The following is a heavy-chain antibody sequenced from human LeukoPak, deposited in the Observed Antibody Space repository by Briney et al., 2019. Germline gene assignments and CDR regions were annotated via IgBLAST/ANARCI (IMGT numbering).Heavy chain of an antibody. D-gene: IGHD4-17*01. CDR3: ARDTSFDYGDYNFLCFDY. V-gene: IGHV3-48*01. J-gene: IGHJ4*02. Sequence: PGGSLRLSCAASGLTFSSYSMNWVRQAPGKGLEWVSYISSSSSTIYYADSVKGRFTISRDNAKNSLYLRMNSLRAEDTAVYYCARDTSFDYGDYNFLCFDYWGQGALVTVSS. CDR2: ISSSSSTI. CDR1: GLTFSSYS.